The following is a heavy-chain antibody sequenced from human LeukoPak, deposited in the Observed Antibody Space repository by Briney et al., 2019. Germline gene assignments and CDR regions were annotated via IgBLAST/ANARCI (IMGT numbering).Heavy chain of an antibody. CDR3: ASRDSSGYIGY. J-gene: IGHJ4*02. Sequence: GESLKISCKGSGYSFTSYWIGWVRQLPGKGLEWMGIIYPGDSDTRYSPSFQGQVTISADKSISTAYLQWSSLRASDTAIYYCASRDSSGYIGYWGQGTLVTVSS. CDR2: IYPGDSDT. D-gene: IGHD3-22*01. V-gene: IGHV5-51*01. CDR1: GYSFTSYW.